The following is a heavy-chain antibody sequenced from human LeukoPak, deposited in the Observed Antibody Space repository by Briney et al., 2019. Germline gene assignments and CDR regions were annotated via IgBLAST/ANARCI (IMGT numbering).Heavy chain of an antibody. J-gene: IGHJ4*02. CDR1: GFTFSSYA. CDR2: ISSNGGST. Sequence: GGSPRLACAASGFTFSSYAMHWVRQAPGKGLEYVSVISSNGGSTYYANSVKGRFTISRDNSKNTLYLQMGSLRAEDMAVYYCARGGPFHSELPVYWGQGTLVTVSS. V-gene: IGHV3-64*01. D-gene: IGHD1-26*01. CDR3: ARGGPFHSELPVY.